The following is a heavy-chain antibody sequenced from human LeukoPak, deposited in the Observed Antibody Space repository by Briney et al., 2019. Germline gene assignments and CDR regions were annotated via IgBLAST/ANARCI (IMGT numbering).Heavy chain of an antibody. CDR1: GYGFASYN. CDR2: INPSGGGT. Sequence: ASVKVSCKSSGYGFASYNMHWVRQAPGQGLEWMGIINPSGGGTIYAQKFQGRVTMTRDMSTSTFFLQLSSLRSEDTAVYYCARGNYDSSGYRLDYWGQGTQVTVSS. CDR3: ARGNYDSSGYRLDY. V-gene: IGHV1-46*01. D-gene: IGHD3-22*01. J-gene: IGHJ4*01.